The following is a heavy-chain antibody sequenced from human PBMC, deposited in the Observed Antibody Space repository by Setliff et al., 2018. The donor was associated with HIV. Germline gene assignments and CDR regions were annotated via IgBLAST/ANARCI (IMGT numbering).Heavy chain of an antibody. CDR3: ARAPFTSGHYGADY. CDR2: MNPNSGNT. D-gene: IGHD3-10*01. J-gene: IGHJ4*02. V-gene: IGHV1-8*02. CDR1: GYTFSSYD. Sequence: ASVKVSCKASGYTFSSYDINWVRQATGQGLEWMGWMNPNSGNTGYAQKFQGRVTMTRDTSISTAYMELNNLKFEDTAVYCCARAPFTSGHYGADYWGQGTLVTVSS.